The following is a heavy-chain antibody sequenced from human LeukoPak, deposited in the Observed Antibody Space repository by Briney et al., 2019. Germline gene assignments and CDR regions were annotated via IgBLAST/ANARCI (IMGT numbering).Heavy chain of an antibody. D-gene: IGHD1-1*01. CDR2: INQDGTEK. V-gene: IGHV3-7*03. J-gene: IGHJ4*02. CDR1: GFTFSSFS. CDR3: ATINFRPY. Sequence: GGSLRLSCAASGFTFSSFSMNWVRQAPGKGLEWVANINQDGTEKYYVDSVKGRFTISRDDAKNSLFLQMNSLRAEDTAIYYCATINFRPYWGQGTLVTVSS.